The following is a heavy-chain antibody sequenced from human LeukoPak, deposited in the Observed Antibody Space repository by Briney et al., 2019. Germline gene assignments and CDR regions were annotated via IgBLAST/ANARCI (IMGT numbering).Heavy chain of an antibody. Sequence: SEPLSLTCTVSGGSISNFYWSWIGQPPGKGLEGIGYMFNGRGTNYNPSLKSPVTTSVDTSNNQSSLNLSSVSAAATAVYYCARGYYGGASSWGQGTLVTVSS. D-gene: IGHD4-23*01. CDR2: MFNGRGT. V-gene: IGHV4-59*01. CDR3: ARGYYGGASS. J-gene: IGHJ4*02. CDR1: GGSISNFY.